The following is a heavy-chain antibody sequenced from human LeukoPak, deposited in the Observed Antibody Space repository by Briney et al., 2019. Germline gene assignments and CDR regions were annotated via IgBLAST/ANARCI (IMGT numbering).Heavy chain of an antibody. CDR2: IYSGGST. Sequence: AGGSLRLSCAASGFTLSSNFMSWVRQAPGKGLEWVSLIYSGGSTYYADSVKGRFTISRDISKNTLFLQLNSLRAEGTAVYYCARGGVVVAAIDAFDIWGQGTLVTVSS. D-gene: IGHD2-15*01. CDR1: GFTLSSNF. CDR3: ARGGVVVAAIDAFDI. V-gene: IGHV3-66*01. J-gene: IGHJ3*02.